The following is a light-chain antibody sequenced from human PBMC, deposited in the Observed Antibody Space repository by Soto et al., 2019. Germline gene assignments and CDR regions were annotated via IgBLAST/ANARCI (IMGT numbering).Light chain of an antibody. CDR2: GAS. Sequence: EIVMTQSPATLYVSPGERATLSCRASQSVSTNLAWYQQKPGQAPRLLIYGASTRATGIPARFSGSGSGTEFTLTISSLQSEDFAVDYCQQYNNWYTFGQGTKLEIK. CDR3: QQYNNWYT. V-gene: IGKV3-15*01. CDR1: QSVSTN. J-gene: IGKJ2*01.